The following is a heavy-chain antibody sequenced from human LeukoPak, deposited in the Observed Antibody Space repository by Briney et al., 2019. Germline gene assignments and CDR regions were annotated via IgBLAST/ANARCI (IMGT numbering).Heavy chain of an antibody. D-gene: IGHD1-26*01. CDR3: ARAHRAGSYPFDY. CDR1: GGSISSGSYY. CDR2: IYTSGST. Sequence: SETLSLTCTVSGGSISSGSYYWSWIRQPAGKGLEWIGRIYTSGSTNYNPSLKSRVTISVDTSKNQFSLKLSSVTAADTAVYYCARAHRAGSYPFDYWGQGTLVTVSS. J-gene: IGHJ4*02. V-gene: IGHV4-61*02.